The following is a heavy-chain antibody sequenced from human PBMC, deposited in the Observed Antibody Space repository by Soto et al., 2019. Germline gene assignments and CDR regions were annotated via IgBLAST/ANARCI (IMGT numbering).Heavy chain of an antibody. D-gene: IGHD2-15*01. CDR1: GFIFKDFA. J-gene: IGHJ5*02. CDR3: TKGDSSGFFDHSTGYSTPDH. CDR2: ITTSGDIT. V-gene: IGHV3-23*01. Sequence: DVQLFESGGGLVEPGESLRLSCAASGFIFKDFAMSWVRQAPGRGLEWVSTITTSGDITYSADSVRGRFTISRDNSANTLFLQMSSLRGDDTDTYYCTKGDSSGFFDHSTGYSTPDHWGQGTLVTVPS.